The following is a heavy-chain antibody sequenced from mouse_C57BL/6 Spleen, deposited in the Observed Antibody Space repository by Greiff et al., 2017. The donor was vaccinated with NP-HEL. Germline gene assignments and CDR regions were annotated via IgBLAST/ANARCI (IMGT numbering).Heavy chain of an antibody. V-gene: IGHV1-72*01. D-gene: IGHD1-1*02. CDR3: ARYGYGGDGGRYYFDY. CDR1: GYTFSSYW. Sequence: QVQLQQPGAELVKPGASVKLSCKASGYTFSSYWMHWVKQRPGRGLEWIGRIDRSGGGTKYNEKFKSKATLTVDKPSSTAYMQLSSLTSEDSAVYYCARYGYGGDGGRYYFDYWGQGTTLTVSS. CDR2: IDRSGGGT. J-gene: IGHJ2*01.